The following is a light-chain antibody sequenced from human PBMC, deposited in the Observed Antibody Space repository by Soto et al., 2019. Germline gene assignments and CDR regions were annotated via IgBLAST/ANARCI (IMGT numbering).Light chain of an antibody. V-gene: IGKV3D-20*01. CDR3: QQYGSSPIT. CDR1: QSVSSSY. CDR2: GTS. Sequence: IVLTPSPATLSSSPGEKATPPFRASQSVSSSYVAWYQHKPGLAPRLLIHGTSSRAIGIPDRFSGSKSGTNFTLTIRRMEPEDVGMYYCQQYGSSPITFGQGTRLEIK. J-gene: IGKJ5*01.